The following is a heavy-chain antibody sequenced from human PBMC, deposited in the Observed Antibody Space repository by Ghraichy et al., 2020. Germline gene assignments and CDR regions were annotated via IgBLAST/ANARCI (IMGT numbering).Heavy chain of an antibody. V-gene: IGHV3-23*01. J-gene: IGHJ5*02. Sequence: GGSLRLSCAASGFTFSSYAMSWVRQAPGKGLEWVSGISGSGSSTYYADSVKGRFTISRDNSKNTLYLQMNSLRAEDTAVYYCAKDPPFALWKSWGQGTLVTVSS. CDR2: ISGSGSST. D-gene: IGHD3-3*01. CDR3: AKDPPFALWKS. CDR1: GFTFSSYA.